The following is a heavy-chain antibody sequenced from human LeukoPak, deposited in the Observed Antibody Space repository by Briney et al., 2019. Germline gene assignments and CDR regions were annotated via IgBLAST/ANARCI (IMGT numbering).Heavy chain of an antibody. CDR2: ISYDGSNK. D-gene: IGHD6-13*01. J-gene: IGHJ4*02. Sequence: GGSLRLSCAASGFTFSSYAMHWVRQAPGEGLEWVAVISYDGSNKYYADSMKGRFTISRDNSKNTLYLQMNSLRAEDTAMYYCARDPVAAAQRGYFDYWGQGTLVTVSS. CDR3: ARDPVAAAQRGYFDY. V-gene: IGHV3-30*04. CDR1: GFTFSSYA.